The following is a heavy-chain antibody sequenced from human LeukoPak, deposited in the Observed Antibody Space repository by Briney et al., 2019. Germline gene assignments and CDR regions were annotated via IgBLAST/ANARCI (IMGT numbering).Heavy chain of an antibody. CDR3: ARPPQYVAVAGADSDY. D-gene: IGHD6-19*01. J-gene: IGHJ4*02. Sequence: PSETLSLTCTVSGGSISSSSYYWGWIRQPPGKGLEWIGSIYYSGSTYYNPSLKSRVTISVDTSKNQFSLKLSSVTAADTAVYYCARPPQYVAVAGADSDYWGQGTLVTVSS. CDR2: IYYSGST. CDR1: GGSISSSSYY. V-gene: IGHV4-39*01.